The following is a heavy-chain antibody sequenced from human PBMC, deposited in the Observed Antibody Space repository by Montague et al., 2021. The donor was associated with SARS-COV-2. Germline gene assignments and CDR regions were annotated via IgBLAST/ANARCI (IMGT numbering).Heavy chain of an antibody. CDR3: AREYSAPRWFGEYNRYGMDV. CDR2: IWYDGSNQ. J-gene: IGHJ6*02. V-gene: IGHV3-33*08. D-gene: IGHD3-10*01. Sequence: SLRLSCAASGFTFCSYDMHWVRQAPGKGLGWVAVIWYDGSNQYYGDSVKGRFTISRDNSKNTLYLQMNSLRAEDTAVYYCAREYSAPRWFGEYNRYGMDVWGQGATVTVSS. CDR1: GFTFCSYD.